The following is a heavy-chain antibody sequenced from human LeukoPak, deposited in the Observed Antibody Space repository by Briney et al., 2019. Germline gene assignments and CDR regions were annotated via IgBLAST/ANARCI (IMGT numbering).Heavy chain of an antibody. CDR3: ARGPREAFDI. CDR2: ISYDGSNK. CDR1: GFTFSSYA. J-gene: IGHJ3*02. V-gene: IGHV3-30*04. Sequence: GGSLRLSCAASGFTFSSYAMHWVRQAPGKGLEWVAVISYDGSNKYYADSVKGRFTISRDNSKNTLYLQMISLRAEDTAVYYCARGPREAFDIWGQGTMVTVSS.